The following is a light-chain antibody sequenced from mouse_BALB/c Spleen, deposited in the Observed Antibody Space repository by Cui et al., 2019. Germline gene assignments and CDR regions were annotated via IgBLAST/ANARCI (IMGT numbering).Light chain of an antibody. J-gene: IGKJ5*01. CDR1: SSVSY. Sequence: QIVLTQSPAIMSASPGEKVTMTCSASSSVSYMYWYQQKPGSSPRLLIYDTSNLASGVPVRFSGSGSGTSYSLTISRMEAEDGGACGGEQGGRYRPMTVGAGTKLELK. CDR2: DTS. CDR3: EQGGRYRPMT. V-gene: IGKV4-55*01.